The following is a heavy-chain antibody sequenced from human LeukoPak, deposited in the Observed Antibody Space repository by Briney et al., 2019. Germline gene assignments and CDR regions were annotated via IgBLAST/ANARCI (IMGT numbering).Heavy chain of an antibody. CDR3: ARSYCGGDCYFISSYYYMDV. V-gene: IGHV1-18*01. Sequence: SVRVSCTAAGCTVTSYGIIWVRQAPRQGRGWRGWISAYNGNTNYAQKLQGRVIMTTDTSTSTASMDLRSLRSDDTAVYYSARSYCGGDCYFISSYYYMDVWGKGPRSPSP. D-gene: IGHD2-21*02. CDR2: ISAYNGNT. CDR1: GCTVTSYG. J-gene: IGHJ6*03.